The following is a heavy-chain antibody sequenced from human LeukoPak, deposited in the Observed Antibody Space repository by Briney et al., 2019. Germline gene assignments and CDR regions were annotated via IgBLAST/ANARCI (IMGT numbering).Heavy chain of an antibody. Sequence: PSGTLSLTCAVSGGSISSYYWSWIRQPPGKGLEWIGYIYYSGSTNYNPSLKSRVTISVDTSKNQFSLKLSSVTAADTAVYYCARAGHDYDFWSGYYRPYYFDYWGQGTLVTVSS. V-gene: IGHV4-59*01. CDR1: GGSISSYY. D-gene: IGHD3-3*01. CDR2: IYYSGST. J-gene: IGHJ4*02. CDR3: ARAGHDYDFWSGYYRPYYFDY.